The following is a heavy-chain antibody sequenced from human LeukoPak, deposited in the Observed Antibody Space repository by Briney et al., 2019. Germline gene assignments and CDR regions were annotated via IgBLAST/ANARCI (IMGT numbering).Heavy chain of an antibody. Sequence: SETLSLTCTVSGYSISSGYYWGWIRQPPGKGLEWIGSIYHSGSTYCNPSLKSRFSMSVDTSKNQFSLKLSSVTAADTAVYYCARARNNPYYYDSSGYSYNWFDPWGQGTLVTVSS. D-gene: IGHD3-22*01. CDR1: GYSISSGYY. CDR3: ARARNNPYYYDSSGYSYNWFDP. J-gene: IGHJ5*02. V-gene: IGHV4-38-2*02. CDR2: IYHSGST.